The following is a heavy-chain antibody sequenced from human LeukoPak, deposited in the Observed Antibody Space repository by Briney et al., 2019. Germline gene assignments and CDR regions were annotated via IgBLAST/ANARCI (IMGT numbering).Heavy chain of an antibody. Sequence: PGGSLRLSCAASGFTFDDYAMHWVRQAPGKGLEWVSGISWNSGSIGCADSVKGRFTISRDNAKNSLYLQMNSLRAEDTALYYCAKDMTAIGVYYFDYWGQGTLVTVSS. V-gene: IGHV3-9*01. CDR3: AKDMTAIGVYYFDY. D-gene: IGHD5-18*01. CDR1: GFTFDDYA. J-gene: IGHJ4*02. CDR2: ISWNSGSI.